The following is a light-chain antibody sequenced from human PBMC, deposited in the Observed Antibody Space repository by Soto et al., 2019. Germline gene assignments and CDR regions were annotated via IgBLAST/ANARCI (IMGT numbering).Light chain of an antibody. CDR1: QTVSNY. J-gene: IGKJ4*01. V-gene: IGKV3-11*01. Sequence: EIVFTQSPATLSLSPGERATLSCRASQTVSNYIAWYQYKPGQAPRLLIYDASNMAAGIPTRFRGSGSGTDFTLTITSLEPESSAVYYCQLRSSWPPFGGGTKVEIK. CDR2: DAS. CDR3: QLRSSWPP.